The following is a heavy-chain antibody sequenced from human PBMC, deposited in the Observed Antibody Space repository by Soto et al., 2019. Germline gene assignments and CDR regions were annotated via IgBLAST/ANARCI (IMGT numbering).Heavy chain of an antibody. V-gene: IGHV3-30-3*01. CDR3: ARVWSYYYGMDV. J-gene: IGHJ6*02. CDR2: ISYDGSNK. Sequence: LRLSCAASGFTFSSYAMHWVRQAPGKGLEWVAVISYDGSNKYYADSVKGRFTISRDNSKNTLYLQMNSLRAEDTAVYYCARVWSYYYGMDVWGQGTTVTVSS. CDR1: GFTFSSYA. D-gene: IGHD3-10*01.